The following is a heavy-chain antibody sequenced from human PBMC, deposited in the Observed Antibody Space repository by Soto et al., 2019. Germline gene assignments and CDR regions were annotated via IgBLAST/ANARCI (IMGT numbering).Heavy chain of an antibody. CDR3: VRDQDYGDYRHAFDI. J-gene: IGHJ3*02. D-gene: IGHD4-17*01. CDR2: ISYDGSNK. V-gene: IGHV3-30-3*01. CDR1: GFTFSSYA. Sequence: QVQLVESGGGVVQPGRSLRLSCAASGFTFSSYAMHWVRQAPGKGLEWVAVISYDGSNKYYADSVKGRFTISRDNSKNTLYLQMNSLRAEDTAVYYCVRDQDYGDYRHAFDIWGQGTMVTVSS.